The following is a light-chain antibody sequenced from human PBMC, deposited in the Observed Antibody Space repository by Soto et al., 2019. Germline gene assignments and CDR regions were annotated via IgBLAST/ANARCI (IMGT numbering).Light chain of an antibody. Sequence: EIVMTQSPATLPVSPGERATLSCRASQSVSSNLAWYQQKPGQAPRLLIYGASIRATGIPARFSGSGSGTEFTLTTSSLQSDHFAVYYCQQYNNWPRTFGQGTMLEIK. J-gene: IGKJ2*01. V-gene: IGKV3-15*01. CDR1: QSVSSN. CDR2: GAS. CDR3: QQYNNWPRT.